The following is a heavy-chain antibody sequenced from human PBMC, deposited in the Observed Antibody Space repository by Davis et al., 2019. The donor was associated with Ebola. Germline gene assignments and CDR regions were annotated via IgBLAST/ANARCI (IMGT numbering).Heavy chain of an antibody. J-gene: IGHJ6*04. D-gene: IGHD6-19*01. CDR1: GYTFTNYG. V-gene: IGHV1-18*04. Sequence: AASVKVSCKASGYTFTNYGITWVRQAPGQGLEWMGWINPHNGNTNYAQNVQGRVIMTSDTATTTAYMEVGSLRSDDTAVYYCTGRIAVAGTDYYYYGMDVWGKGTTVTVSS. CDR3: TGRIAVAGTDYYYYGMDV. CDR2: INPHNGNT.